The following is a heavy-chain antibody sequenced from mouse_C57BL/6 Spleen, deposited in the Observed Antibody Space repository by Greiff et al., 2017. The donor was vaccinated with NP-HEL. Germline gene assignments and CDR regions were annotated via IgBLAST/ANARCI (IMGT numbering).Heavy chain of an antibody. CDR1: GYTFTSHW. V-gene: IGHV1-52*01. CDR3: ARSPLFTTVDAMDY. Sequence: QVQLQQPGAELVRPGSSVKLSCKASGYTFTSHWMHWVKQRPIQGLEWIGNIDPSDSETHYNQKFKDKATLTVDKSSSTAYMQLSSLTSEDSAVYYCARSPLFTTVDAMDYWGQGTSVTVSS. J-gene: IGHJ4*01. CDR2: IDPSDSET. D-gene: IGHD1-1*01.